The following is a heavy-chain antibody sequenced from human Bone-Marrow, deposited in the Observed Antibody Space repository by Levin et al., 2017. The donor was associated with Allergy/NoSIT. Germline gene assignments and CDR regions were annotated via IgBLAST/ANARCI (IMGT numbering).Heavy chain of an antibody. CDR1: GYTFTNYA. CDR3: ARDNYNWLDP. CDR2: ISGYNGDT. V-gene: IGHV1-18*01. D-gene: IGHD1-20*01. J-gene: IGHJ5*02. Sequence: ASVKVSCKASGYTFTNYAISWVRQAPGQGLEWMGWISGYNGDTNYSQKFQGRVTLTTDTSTTTAFMELRRLRSDDTAIYYCARDNYNWLDPWGQGTLVTVSS.